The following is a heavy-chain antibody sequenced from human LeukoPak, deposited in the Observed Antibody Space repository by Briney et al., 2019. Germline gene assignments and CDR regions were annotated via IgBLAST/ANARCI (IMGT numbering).Heavy chain of an antibody. CDR3: ARALGGYYYDSSGYYLFDY. V-gene: IGHV3-21*01. Sequence: GGSLRLTCAASGFTFSSYSMNWVGQAPGKGLEGVTSISSSSSYIYYADSVKGRFTISRDNAKNSLYLQMNSLRAEDTAVYYCARALGGYYYDSSGYYLFDYWGQGTLVTVSS. CDR1: GFTFSSYS. J-gene: IGHJ4*02. CDR2: ISSSSSYI. D-gene: IGHD3-22*01.